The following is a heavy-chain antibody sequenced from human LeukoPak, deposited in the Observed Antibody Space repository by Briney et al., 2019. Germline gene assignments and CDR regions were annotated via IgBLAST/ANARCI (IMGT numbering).Heavy chain of an antibody. D-gene: IGHD2-8*01. V-gene: IGHV3-23*01. CDR2: ISGSGGTT. J-gene: IGHJ6*03. CDR3: AKDRCSNGIGCYYYYMDV. CDR1: GFIFNNFG. Sequence: GGSLRLSCAASGFIFNNFGMSWVRQVPGKGLEWVSVISGSGGTTYYADSVRGRFSISRDSSKNILYLQMNSLRAEDTAVYYCAKDRCSNGIGCYYYYMDVWGKGTTVTISS.